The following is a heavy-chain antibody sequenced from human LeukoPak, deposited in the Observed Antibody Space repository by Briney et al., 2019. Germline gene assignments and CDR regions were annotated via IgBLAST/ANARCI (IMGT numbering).Heavy chain of an antibody. J-gene: IGHJ6*03. D-gene: IGHD1-26*01. CDR1: GFTFDDYG. CDR2: INWNGGST. V-gene: IGHV3-20*04. CDR3: ARAYSGRSGLGYYYMDV. Sequence: GGSLRLSCAASGFTFDDYGMSWVRQAPGKGLEWVSGINWNGGSTGYADSVKGRFTISRDNAKNSLYLQMNSLRADDTAVYYCARAYSGRSGLGYYYMDVWGKGTTVTISS.